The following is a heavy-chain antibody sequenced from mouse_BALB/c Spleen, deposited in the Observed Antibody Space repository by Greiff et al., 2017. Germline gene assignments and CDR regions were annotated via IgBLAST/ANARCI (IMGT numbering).Heavy chain of an antibody. CDR3: ARGGYYGSSFRDYFDY. CDR1: GYTFSSYW. D-gene: IGHD1-1*01. J-gene: IGHJ2*01. V-gene: IGHV1-9*01. Sequence: QVQLKQSGAELMKPGASVKISCKATGYTFSSYWIEWVKQRPGHGLEWIGEILPGSGSTNYNEKFKGKATFTADTSSNTAYMQLSSLTSEDSAVYYCARGGYYGSSFRDYFDYWGQGTTLTVSS. CDR2: ILPGSGST.